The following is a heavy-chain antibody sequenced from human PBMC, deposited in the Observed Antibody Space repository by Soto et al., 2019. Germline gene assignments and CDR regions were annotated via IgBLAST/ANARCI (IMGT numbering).Heavy chain of an antibody. Sequence: AASVKVSRKVSGYTLTEISMHWGRQAPGKGLEWMGGFDPEDGETIYAQKFQGRVTMTEDTSTDTAYMELSSLRSEDTAVYYCATSVEWSDAFDIWGQGTMVTVSS. CDR3: ATSVEWSDAFDI. CDR2: FDPEDGET. J-gene: IGHJ3*02. CDR1: GYTLTEIS. V-gene: IGHV1-24*01. D-gene: IGHD3-3*01.